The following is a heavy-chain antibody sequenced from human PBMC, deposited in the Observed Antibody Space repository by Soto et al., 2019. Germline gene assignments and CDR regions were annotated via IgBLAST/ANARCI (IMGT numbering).Heavy chain of an antibody. J-gene: IGHJ4*02. V-gene: IGHV3-64*01. CDR3: ARDSGYYDSSGYLDY. D-gene: IGHD3-22*01. CDR2: ISSNGGST. Sequence: GGSLRLSCAASGFTFSSYAMHWVRQAPGKGLEYVSAISSNGGSTYYANSVKGRFTISRDNSKNTLYLQMGSLRAEDMAVYYCARDSGYYDSSGYLDYWGQGTLVTVSS. CDR1: GFTFSSYA.